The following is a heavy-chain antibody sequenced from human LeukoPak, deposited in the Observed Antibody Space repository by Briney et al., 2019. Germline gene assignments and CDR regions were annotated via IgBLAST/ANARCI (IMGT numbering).Heavy chain of an antibody. CDR1: GYTFTGYY. J-gene: IGHJ4*02. CDR2: INPNSGGT. CDR3: ARGSTLRVVNYFDY. D-gene: IGHD3-22*01. V-gene: IGHV1-2*02. Sequence: ASVKVSCKASGYTFTGYYMHWVRQARGQGLEWMGWINPNSGGTNYAQKFQGTVTMTRDTSISTAYMDLSSLKSDDTAVYYCARGSTLRVVNYFDYWGQGTLVTVSS.